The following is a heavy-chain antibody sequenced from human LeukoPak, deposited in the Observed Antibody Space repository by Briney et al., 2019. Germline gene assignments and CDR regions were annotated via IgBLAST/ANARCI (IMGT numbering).Heavy chain of an antibody. Sequence: ASVKVSCKASGYTFTSYAMNWVRQAPGQGLEWMGWINTNTGNPTYAQGFTGRFVFSLDTSVSTAYLQISSLKAEDTAVYYCARVLEVGYCSGGSCYSFDYWGQGTLVTVSS. D-gene: IGHD2-15*01. J-gene: IGHJ4*02. CDR3: ARVLEVGYCSGGSCYSFDY. CDR1: GYTFTSYA. V-gene: IGHV7-4-1*02. CDR2: INTNTGNP.